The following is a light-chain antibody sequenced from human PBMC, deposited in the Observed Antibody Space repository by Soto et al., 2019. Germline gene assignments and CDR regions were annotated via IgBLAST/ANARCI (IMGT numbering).Light chain of an antibody. Sequence: DIQMTQSPSTLSASVGARVTITCRASQSISSWLAWYQQKPGKAPKLLIYKASSLESGVPSRFSGSGSGTEFTLTISSLQPDDFATYYCQSVWTFGQGTKVDI. CDR1: QSISSW. J-gene: IGKJ1*01. CDR2: KAS. V-gene: IGKV1-5*03. CDR3: QSVWT.